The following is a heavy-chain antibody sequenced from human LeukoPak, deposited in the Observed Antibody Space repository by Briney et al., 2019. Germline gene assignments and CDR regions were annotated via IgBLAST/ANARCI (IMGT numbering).Heavy chain of an antibody. V-gene: IGHV5-51*01. CDR3: ARLRGSGWYGGWFDP. CDR1: GYSFTSYW. Sequence: GESLKISCKGSGYSFTSYWMGWVRQMPGKGLEWMGIIYPGDSDTRYSPSFQGQVTISADKSISTAYLQWSSLKASDTAMYYCARLRGSGWYGGWFDPWGQGTLVTVSS. J-gene: IGHJ5*02. D-gene: IGHD6-19*01. CDR2: IYPGDSDT.